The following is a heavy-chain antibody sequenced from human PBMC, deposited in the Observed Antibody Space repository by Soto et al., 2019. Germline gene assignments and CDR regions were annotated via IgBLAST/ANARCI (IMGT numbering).Heavy chain of an antibody. CDR2: INHSGST. CDR1: GGSFSGYY. D-gene: IGHD1-26*01. Sequence: SETLSLTCAVYGGSFSGYYWSWIRQPPGKGLEWIGEINHSGSTNYNPSLKSRVTISVDTSKNQFSLKLSSVTAADTAVYYCARGSGRSPYYYYGMDVWGQGTTVTVSS. V-gene: IGHV4-34*01. CDR3: ARGSGRSPYYYYGMDV. J-gene: IGHJ6*02.